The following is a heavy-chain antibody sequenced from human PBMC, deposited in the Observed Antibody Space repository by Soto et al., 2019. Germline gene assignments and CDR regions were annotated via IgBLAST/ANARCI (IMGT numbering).Heavy chain of an antibody. CDR3: ARLRAAQVVGDAFDI. CDR2: IYTSGST. Sequence: QVQLQESGPGLVKPSETLSLTCTVSGGSISSYYWSWIRQPAGKGLEWIGRIYTSGSTNYNPSLKSRVTMSVDTSKNQFSLKLSSVTAADTAVYYCARLRAAQVVGDAFDIWGQGTMVTVSS. V-gene: IGHV4-4*07. D-gene: IGHD3-22*01. J-gene: IGHJ3*02. CDR1: GGSISSYY.